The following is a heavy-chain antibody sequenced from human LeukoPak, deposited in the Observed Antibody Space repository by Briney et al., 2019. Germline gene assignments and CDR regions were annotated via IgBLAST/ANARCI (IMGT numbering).Heavy chain of an antibody. CDR1: GGSISSSSYY. CDR2: IYYSGST. CDR3: ARHGIYYDSSGYYGY. Sequence: SETLSLTCTVSGGSISSSSYYWGWIRQPPGKGLEWIGSIYYSGSTYYNPSLKSRVTISVDTSKNQFSLKLSSVTAADTAVYYCARHGIYYDSSGYYGYWGQGTLVTVSS. J-gene: IGHJ4*02. V-gene: IGHV4-39*01. D-gene: IGHD3-22*01.